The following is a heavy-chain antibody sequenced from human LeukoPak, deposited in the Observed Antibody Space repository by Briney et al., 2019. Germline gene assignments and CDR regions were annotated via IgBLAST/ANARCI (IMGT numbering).Heavy chain of an antibody. Sequence: ASVKVSCKASGYTFTSYGISWVRQAPGQGLEWMGWISAYNGNTNYPQKLQGRVTMTTDTSTSTSYMELRSLRSDDTAVYYCARPALSSCGGDCYSLDYWGQGTLVTVSS. D-gene: IGHD2-21*01. V-gene: IGHV1-18*01. CDR2: ISAYNGNT. J-gene: IGHJ4*02. CDR1: GYTFTSYG. CDR3: ARPALSSCGGDCYSLDY.